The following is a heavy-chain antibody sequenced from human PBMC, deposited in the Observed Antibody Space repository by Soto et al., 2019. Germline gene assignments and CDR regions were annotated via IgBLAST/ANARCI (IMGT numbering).Heavy chain of an antibody. V-gene: IGHV1-3*01. J-gene: IGHJ4*02. CDR3: ARKDYYCEGIYYFDH. CDR1: GYTFTAYP. D-gene: IGHD2-21*02. CDR2: INVANGDT. Sequence: QVQLAQSGAEVKKPGASVKVSCKASGYTFTAYPMHWVRQAPGQRLEWMGWINVANGDTGYSQKFQGRVTVTRDTSASTVYMEVSSLTSEDTAVYYCARKDYYCEGIYYFDHWGQGTLVTVSS.